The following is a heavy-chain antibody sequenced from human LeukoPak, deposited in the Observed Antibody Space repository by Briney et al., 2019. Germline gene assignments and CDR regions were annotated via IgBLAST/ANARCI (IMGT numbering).Heavy chain of an antibody. CDR2: INWNGGTT. V-gene: IGHV3-20*01. Sequence: GGSLRLSCAASGFKFDDYGMTWVRQAPGKGLEWVSGINWNGGTTDYVDSVKGRFTISRDNAKNSLYLQMNSLRAEDTALYHCARDAGPYYHGSGSPFDPWGQGTLVTVSS. D-gene: IGHD3-10*01. CDR3: ARDAGPYYHGSGSPFDP. J-gene: IGHJ5*02. CDR1: GFKFDDYG.